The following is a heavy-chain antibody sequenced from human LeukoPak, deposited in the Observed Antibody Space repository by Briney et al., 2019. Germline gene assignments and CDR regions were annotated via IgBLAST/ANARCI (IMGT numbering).Heavy chain of an antibody. D-gene: IGHD1-26*01. Sequence: GGSLRLSCAASGFTFSTYTMNWVRQAPGKGLEWVSSISSSSNYIYYADSVEGRFTIPRDDAKNSLNLQMSSLRAEDTAVYYCARDRTGSGSYYFDYWGQGTLVTVSS. J-gene: IGHJ4*02. CDR3: ARDRTGSGSYYFDY. CDR2: ISSSSNYI. CDR1: GFTFSTYT. V-gene: IGHV3-21*01.